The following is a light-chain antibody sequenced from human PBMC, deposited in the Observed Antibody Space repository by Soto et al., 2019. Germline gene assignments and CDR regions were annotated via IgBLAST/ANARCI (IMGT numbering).Light chain of an antibody. J-gene: IGKJ2*01. V-gene: IGKV1-5*03. CDR3: QHYDTHLYT. Sequence: DIQMTQSPSTLSASVGDRVSITCRASQSISSWLAWYQQKPGKVPKLLIYNASTLENGVPSRFSGSGSGTEFTLTISSLQPDDFATYYCQHYDTHLYTFGQGTKLEI. CDR1: QSISSW. CDR2: NAS.